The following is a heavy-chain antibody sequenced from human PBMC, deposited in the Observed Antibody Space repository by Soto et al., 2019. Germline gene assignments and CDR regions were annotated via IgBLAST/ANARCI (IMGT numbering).Heavy chain of an antibody. D-gene: IGHD3-22*01. CDR2: TIPMFGTT. J-gene: IGHJ6*02. CDR3: TRCWIRYHSIGYYLGIDGMDV. CDR1: GGTFNSYA. V-gene: IGHV1-69*12. Sequence: QVQLVQSGAEVKKPESSVRVSCKASGGTFNSYAITWVRQAPGQGLEWMGGTIPMFGTTNYAEKFQGRVTITAYESTNTAYMELSSLRSEDTAVYYCTRCWIRYHSIGYYLGIDGMDVWGQGTTVIVSS.